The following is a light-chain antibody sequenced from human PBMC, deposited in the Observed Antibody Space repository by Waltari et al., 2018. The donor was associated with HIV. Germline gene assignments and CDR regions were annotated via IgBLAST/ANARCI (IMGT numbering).Light chain of an antibody. V-gene: IGKV3-15*01. Sequence: EIVMTQSPVTLSVSPGERATLSCRASQSVSSNLAWYQQKPGQAPRLLIYGASARATGIPARLSGSGSGTEFTLTISSRQSEDFAVYYCQQYTNWPITFGQGTRLEIK. J-gene: IGKJ5*01. CDR2: GAS. CDR3: QQYTNWPIT. CDR1: QSVSSN.